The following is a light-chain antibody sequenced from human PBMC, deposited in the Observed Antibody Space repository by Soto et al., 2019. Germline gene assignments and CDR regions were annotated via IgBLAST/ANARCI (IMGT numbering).Light chain of an antibody. J-gene: IGLJ3*02. Sequence: QSVLPQPPSASGTPGQRVTISCSGSTSNIGSKTVNWYQQVPGTAPILLIFRNDRRPSGVPDRFSGSKSGTSASLAISGLQSEDEADYYCAAWDDNVKGPVFGGGTKLTVL. CDR3: AAWDDNVKGPV. V-gene: IGLV1-44*01. CDR2: RND. CDR1: TSNIGSKT.